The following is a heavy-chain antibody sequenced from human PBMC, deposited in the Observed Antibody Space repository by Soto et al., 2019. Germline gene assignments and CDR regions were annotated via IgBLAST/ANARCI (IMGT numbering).Heavy chain of an antibody. CDR1: GFTFSSYS. V-gene: IGHV3-48*01. CDR3: ARWVGGGYDLFDY. J-gene: IGHJ4*02. CDR2: ISSSSSTI. Sequence: GGSLRLSCAASGFTFSSYSMNWVRQAPGKGLEWVSYISSSSSTIYYADSVKGRFTISRDNAKNSLYLQMNSLRAEDTAVYYCARWVGGGYDLFDYWGQGTLVTVSS. D-gene: IGHD5-12*01.